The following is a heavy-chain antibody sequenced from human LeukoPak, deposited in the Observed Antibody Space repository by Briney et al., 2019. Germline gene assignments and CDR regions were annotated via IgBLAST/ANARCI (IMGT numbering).Heavy chain of an antibody. CDR3: AGGVVVPAASFDY. CDR2: IDTSGNT. D-gene: IGHD2-2*01. CDR1: GGSISSYY. J-gene: IGHJ4*02. Sequence: PSETLSLTCTVSGGSISSYYWSWIRQPAGKGLEWIGRIDTSGNTNYKPSLKSRVTMSVDTSKNQFSLKLSSVTAADTAVYYCAGGVVVPAASFDYWGQGTLVTVSS. V-gene: IGHV4-4*07.